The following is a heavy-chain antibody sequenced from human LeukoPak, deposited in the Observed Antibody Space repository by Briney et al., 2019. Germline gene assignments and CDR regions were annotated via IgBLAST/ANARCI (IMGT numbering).Heavy chain of an antibody. CDR2: INHSGST. V-gene: IGHV4-34*01. CDR3: ARRGSRGLYYYYYMDV. CDR1: GGSFSGYY. Sequence: SETLSLTCAVYGGSFSGYYWSWIRQPPGKGLEWIGEINHSGSTNYNPSLKSRVTISVDTSKNQFSLKLSSVTAADTGVYYCARRGSRGLYYYYYMDVWGKGTTVTVSS. J-gene: IGHJ6*03. D-gene: IGHD2-2*01.